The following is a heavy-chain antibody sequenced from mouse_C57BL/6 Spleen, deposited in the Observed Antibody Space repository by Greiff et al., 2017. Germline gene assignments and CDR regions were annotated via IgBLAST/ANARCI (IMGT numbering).Heavy chain of an antibody. D-gene: IGHD2-4*01. CDR1: GYTFTDYN. Sequence: VQLKESGPELVKPGASVKIPCKASGYTFTDYNMDWVKQSHGKSLEWIGDINPNNGGTIYNQKFKGKATLTVDKSSSTAYMELRSLTSEDTAVYYCARTDYDEDAPFDYWGQGTTLTVSS. CDR3: ARTDYDEDAPFDY. J-gene: IGHJ2*01. V-gene: IGHV1-18*01. CDR2: INPNNGGT.